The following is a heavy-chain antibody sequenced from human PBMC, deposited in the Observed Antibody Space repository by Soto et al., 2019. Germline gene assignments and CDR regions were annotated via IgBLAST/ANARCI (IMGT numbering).Heavy chain of an antibody. CDR1: GGTFSSYA. CDR3: ARSPSAGSKAAGTGDY. Sequence: QVQLVQSGAEVKKPGSSVKVSRKASGGTFSSYAISWVRQAPGQGLEWMGGIIPIFGTANYAQKFQGRVTITADESTSTAYMELSSLRSEDTAVYYCARSPSAGSKAAGTGDYWGQGTLVTVSS. D-gene: IGHD6-13*01. CDR2: IIPIFGTA. J-gene: IGHJ4*02. V-gene: IGHV1-69*01.